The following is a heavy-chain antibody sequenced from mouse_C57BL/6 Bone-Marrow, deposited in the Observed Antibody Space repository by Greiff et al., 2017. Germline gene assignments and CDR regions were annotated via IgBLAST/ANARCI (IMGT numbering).Heavy chain of an antibody. J-gene: IGHJ1*03. CDR1: GFTFSDFY. CDR2: SRNKANDYTT. V-gene: IGHV7-1*01. CDR3: ARANWHYWYFEV. D-gene: IGHD4-1*01. Sequence: EVMLVESGGGLVQSGRSLRLSCATSGFTFSDFYMEWVRQAPGKGLEWIAASRNKANDYTTEYSASVKGRFIVSRDTSQSILYLQMNALRAEDTAIYYCARANWHYWYFEVWGTETTGTVSS.